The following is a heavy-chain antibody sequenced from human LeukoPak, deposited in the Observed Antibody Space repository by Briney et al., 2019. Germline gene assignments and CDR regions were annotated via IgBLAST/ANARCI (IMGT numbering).Heavy chain of an antibody. CDR1: GYSISSGYY. J-gene: IGHJ5*02. D-gene: IGHD3-10*01. CDR2: IYHSGST. V-gene: IGHV4-38-2*02. Sequence: PSETLSLTCTVSGYSISSGYYWGWIRQPPGKGLEWIGSIYHSGSTYYNPSLKCRVTISVDTSKNQFSLKLSSVTAADTAVYYCARAPTRGVWFDPWGQGTLVTVSS. CDR3: ARAPTRGVWFDP.